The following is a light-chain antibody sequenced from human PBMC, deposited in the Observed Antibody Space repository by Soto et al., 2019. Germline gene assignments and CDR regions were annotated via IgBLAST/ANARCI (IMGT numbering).Light chain of an antibody. CDR2: DVN. Sequence: QSVLTQPASVSGSPGQSITLSCTGTSSDVGAYNWVAWYQQHPGKAPKLMICDVNNRPSGVSNRFSGSKSGNTASLTISGLQADDERDYYCSSYPNTNSVVFGGGTKATVL. CDR1: SSDVGAYNW. J-gene: IGLJ3*02. V-gene: IGLV2-14*03. CDR3: SSYPNTNSVV.